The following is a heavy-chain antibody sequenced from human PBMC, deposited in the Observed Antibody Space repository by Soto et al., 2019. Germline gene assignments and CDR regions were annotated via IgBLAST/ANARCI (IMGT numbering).Heavy chain of an antibody. CDR1: GFTFSSYG. CDR2: IWYDGGNK. D-gene: IGHD6-13*01. Sequence: PGGSLRLSCAASGFTFSSYGMHWVRQAPGKGLEWVAVIWYDGGNKYYADSVKGRFTISRDNSKNTLYLQMNSLRAEDTAVYYCARVKKGYSSSWPDYWGQGTLVTVSS. CDR3: ARVKKGYSSSWPDY. V-gene: IGHV3-33*01. J-gene: IGHJ4*02.